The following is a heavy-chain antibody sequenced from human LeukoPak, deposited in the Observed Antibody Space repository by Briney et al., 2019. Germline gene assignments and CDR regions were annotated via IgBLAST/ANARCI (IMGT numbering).Heavy chain of an antibody. J-gene: IGHJ3*02. V-gene: IGHV3-48*01. D-gene: IGHD1-1*01. CDR2: TSSSSSTI. CDR3: ARDPEVQLESRDAFDI. Sequence: PGGSLRLSCAASGFSFTNAWMSWVRQAPGKGLEWVSYTSSSSSTIYYADSVKGRFTISRDNAKNSLYLQMNSLRAEDTAVYYCARDPEVQLESRDAFDIWGQGTMVTVSS. CDR1: GFSFTNAW.